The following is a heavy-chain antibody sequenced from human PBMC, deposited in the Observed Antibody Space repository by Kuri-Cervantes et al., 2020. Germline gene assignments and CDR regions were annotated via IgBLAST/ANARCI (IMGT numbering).Heavy chain of an antibody. CDR2: IYYSGST. Sequence: ESLKISCTVSGGSISSGGYYWSWIRQHPGKGLEWIGYIYYSGSTNYNPSLKSRVTISVDTSKNQFSLKLSSVTAADTAVYYCARAGPGNTMVRGVITRPRYFDYWGQGTLVTVSS. J-gene: IGHJ4*02. CDR1: GGSISSGGYY. V-gene: IGHV4-61*08. D-gene: IGHD3-10*01. CDR3: ARAGPGNTMVRGVITRPRYFDY.